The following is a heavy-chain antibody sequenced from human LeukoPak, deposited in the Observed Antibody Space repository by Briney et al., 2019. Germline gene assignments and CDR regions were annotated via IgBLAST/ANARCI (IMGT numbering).Heavy chain of an antibody. D-gene: IGHD1-26*01. CDR3: ARTRGSYRAGHAFDI. J-gene: IGHJ3*02. Sequence: SVKVSCKASGGTFSSYAISWVRQAPGQGLEWMGGIIPIFGTANYAQKFQGRVTITTDESTSTAYMELSSLRSEDTAVYYCARTRGSYRAGHAFDIWGQGTMVTVSS. V-gene: IGHV1-69*05. CDR1: GGTFSSYA. CDR2: IIPIFGTA.